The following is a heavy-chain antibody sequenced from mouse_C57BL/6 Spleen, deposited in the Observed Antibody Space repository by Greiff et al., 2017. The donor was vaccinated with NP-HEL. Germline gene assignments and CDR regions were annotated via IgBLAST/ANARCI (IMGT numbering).Heavy chain of an antibody. CDR3: ARISSYGYFDV. V-gene: IGHV1-82*01. D-gene: IGHD1-1*01. J-gene: IGHJ1*03. CDR2: IYPGDGDT. CDR1: GYAFSSSW. Sequence: VQLQQSGPELVKPGASVKISCKASGYAFSSSWMNWVKQRPGKGLEWIGRIYPGDGDTNYNGKFKGKATLTADKSSSTAYMQLSSLTSEDSAVYFCARISSYGYFDVWGTGTTVTVST.